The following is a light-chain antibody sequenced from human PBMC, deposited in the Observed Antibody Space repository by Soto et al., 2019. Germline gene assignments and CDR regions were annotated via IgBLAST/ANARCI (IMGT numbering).Light chain of an antibody. CDR1: QDISNS. CDR3: QKYDSAPLT. V-gene: IGKV1-27*01. Sequence: DIQMTQSPSSLSASVGDRVTITCRASQDISNSLAWYQQRPGKVPKVLIYAASTLQSGVPSRFRGSGSGTDFALTISGLQSEDIATYYCQKYDSAPLTFGGGTKVDIK. J-gene: IGKJ4*01. CDR2: AAS.